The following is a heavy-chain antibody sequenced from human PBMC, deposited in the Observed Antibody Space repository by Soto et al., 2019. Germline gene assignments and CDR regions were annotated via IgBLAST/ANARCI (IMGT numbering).Heavy chain of an antibody. CDR1: GFTFSSYG. CDR2: ISYDGSNK. CDR3: AKGLYGSGINYYMDV. J-gene: IGHJ6*03. D-gene: IGHD3-10*01. V-gene: IGHV3-30*18. Sequence: GGSLRLSCAASGFTFSSYGMHWVRQAPGKGLEWVAVISYDGSNKYYADSVKGRFTISRDNSKNTLYLQMNSLRAEDTAVYYCAKGLYGSGINYYMDVWGKGTTVTVS.